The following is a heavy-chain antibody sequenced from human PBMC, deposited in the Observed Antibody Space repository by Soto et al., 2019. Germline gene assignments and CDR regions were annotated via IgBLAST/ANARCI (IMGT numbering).Heavy chain of an antibody. J-gene: IGHJ4*01. D-gene: IGHD1-7*01. CDR1: GDSVSSSSGA. Sequence: SQTLSLTCVVSGDSVSSSSGAWFCIMQSPSRGLKCLGRTYYRSQFYHDYAISVRVRISINPDTTRNQFSLQLNSVTPEDTAVYYCASNAWNFVTSRGFWGHGILVTVSS. CDR3: ASNAWNFVTSRGF. V-gene: IGHV6-1*01. CDR2: TYYRSQFYH.